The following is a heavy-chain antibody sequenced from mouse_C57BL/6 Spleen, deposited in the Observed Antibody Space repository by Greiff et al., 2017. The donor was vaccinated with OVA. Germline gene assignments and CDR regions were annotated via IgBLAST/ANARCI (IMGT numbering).Heavy chain of an antibody. CDR1: GYTFTTYP. V-gene: IGHV1-47*01. Sequence: VQVVESGAELVKPGASVKMSCKASGYTFTTYPIEWMKQNHGKSLEWIGNFHPYNDDTKYNEKFKGKATLTVEKSSSTVYLELSRLTSDDSAVYYCARGYYGSRYFDYWGQGTTLTVSS. D-gene: IGHD1-1*01. CDR2: FHPYNDDT. J-gene: IGHJ2*01. CDR3: ARGYYGSRYFDY.